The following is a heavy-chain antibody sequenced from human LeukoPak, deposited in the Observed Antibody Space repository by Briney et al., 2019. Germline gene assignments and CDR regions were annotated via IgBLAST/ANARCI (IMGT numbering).Heavy chain of an antibody. Sequence: SETLSLACSVSGGSIGSHYWSWIRQPPGKELEWIGYIYYTGTTNYNPSLKSRVTISVDTSKNQFSLNLTSVTAADTAVYYCARAYSSSSGRPFDYWGQGTLVTVSS. V-gene: IGHV4-59*11. CDR2: IYYTGTT. CDR1: GGSIGSHY. J-gene: IGHJ4*02. D-gene: IGHD6-6*01. CDR3: ARAYSSSSGRPFDY.